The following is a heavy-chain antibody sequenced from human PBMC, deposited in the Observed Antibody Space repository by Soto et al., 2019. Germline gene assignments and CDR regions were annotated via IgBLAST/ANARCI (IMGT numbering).Heavy chain of an antibody. D-gene: IGHD1-20*01. CDR2: IERDDDDK. CDR3: ARSIRGPRRFNGMDV. Sequence: KSGPTLVNPTETLTLTCTFSGFSPTSPGMCVSWIRQSPGKALEWLALIERDDDDKYYSTSLKTRLTISKDTRKNQVVLTMANMEPADTATYYCARSIRGPRRFNGMDVWGQGTTVTVSS. CDR1: GFSPTSPGMC. V-gene: IGHV2-70*13. J-gene: IGHJ6*02.